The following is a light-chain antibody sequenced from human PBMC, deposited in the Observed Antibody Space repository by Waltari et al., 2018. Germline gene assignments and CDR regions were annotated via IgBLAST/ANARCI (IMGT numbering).Light chain of an antibody. CDR3: CSYAGTYFWV. Sequence: QSALTQPRSVSGSPGQSVTISCSGPSSDVGVYDFIPWSQHPPGQAPKLMISDVTKRPSGFPDRCSGSKAANTASLTISGLQAEDEADYYCCSYAGTYFWVFGGGTKLTVL. J-gene: IGLJ3*02. CDR2: DVT. V-gene: IGLV2-11*01. CDR1: SSDVGVYDF.